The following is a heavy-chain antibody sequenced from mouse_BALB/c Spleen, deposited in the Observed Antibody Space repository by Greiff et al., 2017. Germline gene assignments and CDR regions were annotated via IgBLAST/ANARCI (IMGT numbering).Heavy chain of an antibody. CDR1: GYAFSSYW. Sequence: QVQLKQSGAELVRPGSSVKISCKASGYAFSSYWMNWVKQRPGQGLEWIGQIYPGDGDTNYNGKFKGKATLTADKSSSTAYMQLSSLTSEDSAVYFCARSGGNYYAMDYWGQGTSVTVSS. V-gene: IGHV1-80*01. CDR3: ARSGGNYYAMDY. J-gene: IGHJ4*01. CDR2: IYPGDGDT. D-gene: IGHD2-1*01.